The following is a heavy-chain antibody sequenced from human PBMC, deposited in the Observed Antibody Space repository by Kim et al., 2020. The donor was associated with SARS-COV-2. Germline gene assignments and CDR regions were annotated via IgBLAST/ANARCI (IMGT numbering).Heavy chain of an antibody. CDR2: ISSSSSYI. V-gene: IGHV3-21*01. Sequence: GGSLRLSCAASGFTFSSYSMNWVRQAPGKGLEWVSSISSSSSYIYYADSVKGRFTISRDNAKNSLYLQMNSLRAEDTAVYYCARETSPLEQWLDPPDYYYYGMDVWGQGTTVTVSS. CDR3: ARETSPLEQWLDPPDYYYYGMDV. D-gene: IGHD6-19*01. J-gene: IGHJ6*02. CDR1: GFTFSSYS.